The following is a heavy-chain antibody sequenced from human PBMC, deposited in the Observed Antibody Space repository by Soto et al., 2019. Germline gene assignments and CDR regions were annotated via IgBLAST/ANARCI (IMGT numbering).Heavy chain of an antibody. V-gene: IGHV1-69*02. CDR2: IIPILGIA. D-gene: IGHD3-9*01. J-gene: IGHJ4*02. CDR1: GGTFSSYT. CDR3: ASASEGADILTGYYIY. Sequence: QVQLVQSGAEVKKPGSSVKVSCKASGGTFSSYTISWVRQAPGQGLEWMGRIIPILGIANSAQKIQGRVTINADRTPSTAEMELSSLRSEDTAVYYCASASEGADILTGYYIYWGQGTLVTVSS.